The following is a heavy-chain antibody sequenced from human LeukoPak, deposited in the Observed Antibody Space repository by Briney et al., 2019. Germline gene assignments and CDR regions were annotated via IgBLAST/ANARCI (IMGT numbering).Heavy chain of an antibody. CDR1: GFTFSSYR. CDR2: IKQDGSEK. J-gene: IGHJ6*02. CDR3: ARDDTYYYGSGSQTYYYYYGMDV. V-gene: IGHV3-7*01. Sequence: GGSLRLSCAASGFTFSSYRMSWVRQAPGKGLEWVANIKQDGSEKYYVDSVKGRFTISRDNAKNSLYLQMNSLRAEDTAVYYCARDDTYYYGSGSQTYYYYYGMDVWGQGTTVTVSS. D-gene: IGHD3-10*01.